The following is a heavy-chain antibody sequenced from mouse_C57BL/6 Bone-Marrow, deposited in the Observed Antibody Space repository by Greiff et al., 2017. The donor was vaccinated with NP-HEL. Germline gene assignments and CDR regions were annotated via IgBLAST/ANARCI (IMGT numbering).Heavy chain of an antibody. CDR3: ARSFYIMDY. CDR1: GYTFTSYW. D-gene: IGHD2-12*01. CDR2: IHPNSGST. V-gene: IGHV1-64*01. Sequence: QVQLQQPGAELVKPGASVQLSCKASGYTFTSYWMHWVKQRPGQGLEWIGMIHPNSGSTNYNEKFKSKATLTVDTSSSTAYMQLSSLTSEDSAVYYCARSFYIMDYWGQGTSVTVSS. J-gene: IGHJ4*01.